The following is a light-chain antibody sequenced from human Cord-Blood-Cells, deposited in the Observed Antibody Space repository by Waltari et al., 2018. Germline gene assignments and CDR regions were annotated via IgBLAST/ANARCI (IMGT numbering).Light chain of an antibody. J-gene: IGLJ2*01. CDR3: SSYTSSSTVV. Sequence: QSALTQPAAVSGSPGQSITISCTGTSSDVGGYNYVSWYQQHPGKAPTLMIYEVSTRPSGVSNRFSGAKSGNTASLTISGLQAEDEADYYCSSYTSSSTVVFG. CDR1: SSDVGGYNY. V-gene: IGLV2-14*01. CDR2: EVS.